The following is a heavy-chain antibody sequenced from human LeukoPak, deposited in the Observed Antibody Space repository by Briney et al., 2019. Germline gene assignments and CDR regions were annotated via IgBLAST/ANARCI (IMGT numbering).Heavy chain of an antibody. J-gene: IGHJ5*02. V-gene: IGHV4-4*07. CDR2: IYPGGGT. CDR3: ARDIHPQDESLYGNWFDP. D-gene: IGHD2-2*02. CDR1: GGSTTFYY. Sequence: PSETLSLTCTVSGGSTTFYYWNWIRQPAGRGLEWIGRIYPGGGTNYNPSLKSRVSMSVEKSKNQLSLKLNSVTAADTAVYYCARDIHPQDESLYGNWFDPWGQGTLVIVSS.